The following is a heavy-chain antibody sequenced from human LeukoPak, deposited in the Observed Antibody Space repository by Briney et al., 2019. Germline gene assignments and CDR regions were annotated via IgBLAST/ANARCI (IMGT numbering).Heavy chain of an antibody. CDR3: ARSLEGDYGSSGYYFSYFDY. V-gene: IGHV4-59*01. D-gene: IGHD3-22*01. J-gene: IGHJ4*02. CDR1: GGSPSTYY. CDR2: IFYSGTT. Sequence: SETLSLTCTVSGGSPSTYYWSWISQPPGEGLEWIGYIFYSGTTNYNPSLKTRVTISVDTSKNQFSLKLSSVTAADTAVYYCARSLEGDYGSSGYYFSYFDYWGQGTLVTVSS.